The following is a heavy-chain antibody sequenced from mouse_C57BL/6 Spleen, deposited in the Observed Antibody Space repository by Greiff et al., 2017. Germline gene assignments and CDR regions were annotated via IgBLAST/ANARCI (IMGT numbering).Heavy chain of an antibody. CDR2: IYPGSGST. J-gene: IGHJ2*01. CDR3: ALYYYGHYYFDY. CDR1: GYTFTSYW. V-gene: IGHV1-55*01. D-gene: IGHD1-1*01. Sequence: VQLQQPGAELVKPGASVKMSCKASGYTFTSYWITWVKQRPGQGLEWIGDIYPGSGSTNYNEKFKSKATLTVDTSSSTAYMQLSILTSEDSAVYYCALYYYGHYYFDYWGQGTTLTVSS.